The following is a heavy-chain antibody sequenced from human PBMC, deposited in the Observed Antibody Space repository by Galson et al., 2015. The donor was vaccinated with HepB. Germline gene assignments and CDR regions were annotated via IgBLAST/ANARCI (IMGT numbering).Heavy chain of an antibody. D-gene: IGHD5-18*01. CDR1: GYTCTHYS. CDR2: INTNTGNP. V-gene: IGHV7-4-1*01. J-gene: IGHJ4*02. Sequence: VQVSCKASGYTCTHYSINWVRQAPGQGLEWMGWINTNTGNPTYAQGFTGRFVFSLDTSVSTAYLQIGSLTAEDTAVYYCSRDRYNYGLDSWRQGTLVTVAS. CDR3: SRDRYNYGLDS.